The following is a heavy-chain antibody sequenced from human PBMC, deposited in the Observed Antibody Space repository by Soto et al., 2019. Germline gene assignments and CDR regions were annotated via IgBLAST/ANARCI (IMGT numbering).Heavy chain of an antibody. CDR2: ISSSSSYI. J-gene: IGHJ6*02. V-gene: IGHV3-21*01. CDR1: GFTFSSYS. Sequence: GSLRLSCAASGFTFSSYSMNWVRQAPGKGLEWVSSISSSSSYIYYADSVKGRFTISRDNAKNSLYLQMNSLRAEDTAVYYCARDSCSRPSCYIRAGIYGMDVGGQGPTVTVPS. D-gene: IGHD2-2*02. CDR3: ARDSCSRPSCYIRAGIYGMDV.